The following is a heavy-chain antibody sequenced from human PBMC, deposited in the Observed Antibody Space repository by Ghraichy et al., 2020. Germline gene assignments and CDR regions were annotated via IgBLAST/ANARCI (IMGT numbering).Heavy chain of an antibody. CDR3: ASSSSTGVVYYYYYYMDV. CDR1: GGSISSGGYY. Sequence: SETLSLTCTVSGGSISSGGYYWSWIRQHPGKGLEWIGYIYYSGSTYYNPSLKSRVTISVDTSKNQFSLKLSSVTAADTAVYYCASSSSTGVVYYYYYYMDVWGKGTTVTVSS. J-gene: IGHJ6*03. D-gene: IGHD6-6*01. CDR2: IYYSGST. V-gene: IGHV4-31*03.